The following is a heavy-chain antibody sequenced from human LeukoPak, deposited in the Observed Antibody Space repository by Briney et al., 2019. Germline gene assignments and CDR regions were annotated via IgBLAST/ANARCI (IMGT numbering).Heavy chain of an antibody. CDR1: GGTLSSYA. CDR3: ARGRLSVIAAAAYYYYYMDV. CDR2: IIPIFGTA. V-gene: IGHV1-69*05. D-gene: IGHD6-13*01. J-gene: IGHJ6*03. Sequence: SVKVSCKASGGTLSSYAISWVRQAPGQGLEWMGGIIPIFGTANYAQKFQGRVTITTDESTSTAHMELSSLRSEDTAVYYCARGRLSVIAAAAYYYYYMDVWGKGTTVTVSS.